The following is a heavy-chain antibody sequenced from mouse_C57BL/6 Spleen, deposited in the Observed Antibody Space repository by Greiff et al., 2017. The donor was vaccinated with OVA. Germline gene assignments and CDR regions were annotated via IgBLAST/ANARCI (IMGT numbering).Heavy chain of an antibody. V-gene: IGHV5-16*01. CDR3: ARDGIGDYDLYYFDY. D-gene: IGHD2-4*01. Sequence: EVKVVESEGGLVQPGSSMKLSCTASGFTFSDYYMAWVRQVPEKGLEWVANINYDGSSTYYLDSLKSRFIISRDNAKNILYLQMSSLKSEDTATYYCARDGIGDYDLYYFDYWGQGTTLTVSS. J-gene: IGHJ2*01. CDR1: GFTFSDYY. CDR2: INYDGSST.